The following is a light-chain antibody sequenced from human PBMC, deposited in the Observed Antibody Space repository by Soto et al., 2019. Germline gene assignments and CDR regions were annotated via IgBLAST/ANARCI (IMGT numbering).Light chain of an antibody. J-gene: IGKJ2*01. CDR2: GAS. Sequence: EKVMTQSPATLSVSPGERATLSCRASQSVSSNLARYQQKSGQAPRLLIYGASTRATGIPASFSGSGSGTEFTLTISSLQSEDFAVYYCQQYNNWPYTFGQGTKLEIK. CDR3: QQYNNWPYT. CDR1: QSVSSN. V-gene: IGKV3-15*01.